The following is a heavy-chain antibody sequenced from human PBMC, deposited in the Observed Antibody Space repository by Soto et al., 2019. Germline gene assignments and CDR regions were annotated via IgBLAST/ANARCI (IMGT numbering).Heavy chain of an antibody. J-gene: IGHJ6*02. CDR1: GFTFNSYG. D-gene: IGHD3-16*01. Sequence: PGGSLRLSCAASGFTFNSYGMYWVGQAPSKGLEWVAVIWYDGINKYYADSVKARFTISRDNSNNTLYLQMNSLRADYTAVYYFARELCHLDGAALKNYYYCMVFSDHATPVTV. CDR2: IWYDGINK. V-gene: IGHV3-33*01. CDR3: ARELCHLDGAALKNYYYCMVF.